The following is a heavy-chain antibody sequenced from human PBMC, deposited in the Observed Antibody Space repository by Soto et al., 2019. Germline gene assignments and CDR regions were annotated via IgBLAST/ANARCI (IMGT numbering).Heavy chain of an antibody. D-gene: IGHD3-22*01. CDR3: AKPRRDYYDSSGYSVDAFDI. CDR2: ISYDGSNK. V-gene: IGHV3-30*18. CDR1: GFTFSSYG. Sequence: GGSLRLSCAASGFTFSSYGMHWVRQAPGKGLEWVAVISYDGSNKYYADSVKGRFTISRDNSKNTLYLQMNSLRAEDTAVYYCAKPRRDYYDSSGYSVDAFDIWGQGTMVTVSS. J-gene: IGHJ3*02.